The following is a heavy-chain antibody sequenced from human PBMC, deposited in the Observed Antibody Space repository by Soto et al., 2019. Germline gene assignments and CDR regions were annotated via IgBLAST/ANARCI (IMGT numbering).Heavy chain of an antibody. CDR2: ISGSGATT. V-gene: IGHV3-23*01. CDR1: GFTFSNYA. Sequence: HPGGSLRLSCSASGFTFSNYAMSWVRQAPGKGLEWVSTISGSGATTYYADSVKGRFSISRDNSMNTLYLQMNSLRAEDRALYYCAKHLVVARGTSSWHRTPFDYWGQGTPVTVSS. CDR3: AKHLVVARGTSSWHRTPFDY. D-gene: IGHD6-13*01. J-gene: IGHJ4*02.